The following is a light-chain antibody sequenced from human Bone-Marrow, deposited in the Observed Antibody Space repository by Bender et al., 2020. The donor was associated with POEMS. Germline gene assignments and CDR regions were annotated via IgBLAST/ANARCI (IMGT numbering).Light chain of an antibody. J-gene: IGLJ2*01. CDR3: QVWDSREHPEV. V-gene: IGLV3-19*01. CDR1: CLKNHY. CDR2: DDS. Sequence: SELTQDPDVSVALGQTVKITCQGECLKNHYASWYQQKPGQAPVLVVYDDSDRPSGIPERFSGSNSDNTATLTISRVEAGDEADYYCQVWDSREHPEVFGGGTRLAVL.